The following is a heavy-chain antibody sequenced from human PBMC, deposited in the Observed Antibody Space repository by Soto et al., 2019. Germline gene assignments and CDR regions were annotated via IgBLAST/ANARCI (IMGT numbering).Heavy chain of an antibody. D-gene: IGHD6-19*01. J-gene: IGHJ6*02. Sequence: PVKVSCKASGGTFSSYAIRWVRQAPGQGLEWMGGIIPIFGKANYAQKFQGRVTITADESTSTAYMELSSLRSEDTAVYYCARGMAVAGTDYYYYGMDVWGQGTTVTVSS. V-gene: IGHV1-69*13. CDR2: IIPIFGKA. CDR1: GGTFSSYA. CDR3: ARGMAVAGTDYYYYGMDV.